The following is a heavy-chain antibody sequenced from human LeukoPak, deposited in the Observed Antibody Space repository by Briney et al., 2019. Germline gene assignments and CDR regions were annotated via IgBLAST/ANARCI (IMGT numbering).Heavy chain of an antibody. CDR2: ISYAGTNK. V-gene: IGHV3-30-3*01. Sequence: PPGGSLRLSCAASGFTFSTYAMHWVRQAPGKGLDWVAVISYAGTNKYYADSVKGRFTISRDNSKNTLYLQMNSLRAEDTAVYYCARDGDIVVVPPRHGLDYWGQGALVTVSS. J-gene: IGHJ4*02. CDR3: ARDGDIVVVPPRHGLDY. D-gene: IGHD2-2*01. CDR1: GFTFSTYA.